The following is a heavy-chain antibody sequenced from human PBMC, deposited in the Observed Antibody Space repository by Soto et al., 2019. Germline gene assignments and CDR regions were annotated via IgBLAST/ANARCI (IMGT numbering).Heavy chain of an antibody. CDR1: GGSISNYR. D-gene: IGHD4-17*01. CDR3: TRGTFETTAPVX. CDR2: IFASGRT. J-gene: IGHJ4*02. V-gene: IGHV4-4*07. Sequence: ATLSLTCTVSGGSISNYRWSWVRQPAGKVLEWICRIFASGRTNYNPSLQSRVTMSVDTSKNQFSLTMTSLAAADTAVYYCTRGTFETTAPVXWGQGIPVTVSX.